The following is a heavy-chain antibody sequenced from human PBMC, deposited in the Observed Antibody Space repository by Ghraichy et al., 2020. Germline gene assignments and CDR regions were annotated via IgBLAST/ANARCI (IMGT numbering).Heavy chain of an antibody. D-gene: IGHD3-10*01. CDR1: GASISTSDYY. Sequence: SETLSLTCTVSGASISTSDYYWGWIRQPPGKGLEWLVSVYYTGSTYYNPSLKSRVTTSIDTSRNQFSLNLNLVTAADAAVYFCVGLFRAGAVIHYWGQGTLVTVSS. CDR3: VGLFRAGAVIHY. V-gene: IGHV4-39*01. CDR2: VYYTGST. J-gene: IGHJ4*02.